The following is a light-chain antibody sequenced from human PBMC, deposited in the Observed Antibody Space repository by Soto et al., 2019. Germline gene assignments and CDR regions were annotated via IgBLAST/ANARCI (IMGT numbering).Light chain of an antibody. J-gene: IGLJ3*02. Sequence: QSALAQPASVSGSPGQSITISCAGSNSDVGGYNYVSWYQQFPGKAPKLIIFEVSNRPSGVPNRFSGSKSGNTASLTISGLHADDEADYYCSSYTSSYTGVFGGGTKVTVL. CDR3: SSYTSSYTGV. V-gene: IGLV2-14*01. CDR1: NSDVGGYNY. CDR2: EVS.